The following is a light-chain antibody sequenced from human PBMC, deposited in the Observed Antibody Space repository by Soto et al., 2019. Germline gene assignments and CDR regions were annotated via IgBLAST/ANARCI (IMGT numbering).Light chain of an antibody. CDR1: QSVSSN. CDR2: GAS. CDR3: QQYNNWPLT. J-gene: IGKJ1*01. V-gene: IGKV3-15*01. Sequence: EIVMTQSPDTLSVSPGTRVILSCRASQSVSSNLAWYQQKPGQAPRLLIYGASTRATGFPDRFSGSGSGTEFTLTISRLQSEDFAVYDCQQYNNWPLTFGQGTKVDIK.